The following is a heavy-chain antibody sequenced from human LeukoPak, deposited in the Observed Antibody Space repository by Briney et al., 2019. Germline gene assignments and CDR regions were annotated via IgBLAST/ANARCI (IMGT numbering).Heavy chain of an antibody. CDR2: IYYSGST. CDR1: GGSISSYY. J-gene: IGHJ4*02. V-gene: IGHV4-59*13. CDR3: ARDSGSSSWFDY. D-gene: IGHD6-6*01. Sequence: SETLSLTCTVSGGSISSYYWSWIRQPPGKGLEWIGYIYYSGSTNYNPSLKSRVSISVDTSKNQFSLKLSSVTAADTAVYYCARDSGSSSWFDYWGQGTLVTVSS.